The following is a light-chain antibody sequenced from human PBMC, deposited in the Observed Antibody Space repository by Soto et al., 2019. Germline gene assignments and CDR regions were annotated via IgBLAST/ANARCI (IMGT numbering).Light chain of an antibody. J-gene: IGKJ4*01. V-gene: IGKV1-39*01. Sequence: DIQMTQSPSSLSASVGDRVTITCRASQSFTSYLNWYQQKPGKAPKLLIYAASSLQSGVPSRFSGSGSGTDFTLTTSSLQPEDFATYYCQQSYSTLGLTFGGGTKVEIK. CDR1: QSFTSY. CDR2: AAS. CDR3: QQSYSTLGLT.